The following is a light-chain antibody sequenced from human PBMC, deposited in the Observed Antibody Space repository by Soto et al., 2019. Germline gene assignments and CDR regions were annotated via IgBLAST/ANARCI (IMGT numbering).Light chain of an antibody. V-gene: IGKV3-15*01. CDR2: GAS. J-gene: IGKJ4*01. CDR3: QQYNSWPLT. CDR1: QSVSRK. Sequence: EVLMTQSPATLSVSPGARATLSCRASQSVSRKLAWYQQTRGQAPSLLIYGASTRATGVPTRFSGIMSGAELTITISSLQSEDVEVYDCQQYNSWPLTFGGGTKVDIK.